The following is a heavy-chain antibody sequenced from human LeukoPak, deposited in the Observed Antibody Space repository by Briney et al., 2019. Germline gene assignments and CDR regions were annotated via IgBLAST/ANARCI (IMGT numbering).Heavy chain of an antibody. Sequence: PSETLSLTCTVSGGSISSYYWSWMRPSPGKGLEWVGYISDSVSTNYNPSLTSRVTISADTSKNQFSLRLSSVTAADPAVYYCARTVGATSPSFDYWGQGTLVTVSS. CDR2: ISDSVST. J-gene: IGHJ4*02. CDR1: GGSISSYY. V-gene: IGHV4-59*08. D-gene: IGHD1-26*01. CDR3: ARTVGATSPSFDY.